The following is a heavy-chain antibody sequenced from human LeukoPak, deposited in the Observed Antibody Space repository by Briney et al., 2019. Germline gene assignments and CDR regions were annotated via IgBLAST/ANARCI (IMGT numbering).Heavy chain of an antibody. D-gene: IGHD3-16*01. CDR1: GGSISSYY. Sequence: SETLSLTCTVSGGSISSYYWSWIRQPPGKGLEWIGYIYYSGSTNYNPSLKSRVTISVDTSKNQFSLELSSVTAADTAVYYCASMEESSGYFDYWGQGTLVTVSS. CDR2: IYYSGST. CDR3: ASMEESSGYFDY. J-gene: IGHJ4*02. V-gene: IGHV4-59*01.